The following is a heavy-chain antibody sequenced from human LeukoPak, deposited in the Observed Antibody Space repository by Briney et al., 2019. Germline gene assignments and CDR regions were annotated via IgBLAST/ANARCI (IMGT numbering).Heavy chain of an antibody. CDR3: GKGVGSRGGGNNFDY. CDR1: GFTFSNFP. D-gene: IGHD4-23*01. Sequence: GGSLRLSCAASGFTFSNFPMNWVRQAPGKGLEWVSSINYSGGSTFYADSVTGRFTISRDISKNTLYLEMNSLRAEDTAVCYCGKGVGSRGGGNNFDYWGQGTLVTVSS. J-gene: IGHJ4*02. V-gene: IGHV3-23*01. CDR2: INYSGGST.